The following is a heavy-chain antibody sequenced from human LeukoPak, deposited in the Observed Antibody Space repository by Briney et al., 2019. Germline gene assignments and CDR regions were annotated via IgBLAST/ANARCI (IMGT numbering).Heavy chain of an antibody. D-gene: IGHD6-13*01. Sequence: GGSLRLSCAASGFTVSSNYMSWARQAPGKGLEWVSVIYSGGSTYYADSVKGRFTISRDNSKNTLYLQMNSLRAEDTAVYYCARDRLAAAGFVGYFDYWGQGTLVTVSS. J-gene: IGHJ4*02. CDR1: GFTVSSNY. V-gene: IGHV3-53*01. CDR3: ARDRLAAAGFVGYFDY. CDR2: IYSGGST.